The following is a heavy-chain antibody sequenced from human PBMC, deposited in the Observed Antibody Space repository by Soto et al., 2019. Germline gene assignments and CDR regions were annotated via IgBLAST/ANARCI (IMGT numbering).Heavy chain of an antibody. CDR3: AKDLTVVRGASDQDY. V-gene: IGHV3-30*18. CDR1: GFTFSSYG. D-gene: IGHD3-10*01. Sequence: QVQLVESGGGVVQPGRSLRLSCAASGFTFSSYGMHWVRQAPGKGLEWVAVISYDGSNKYYADSVKGRFTISRDNSKNTLYLQMNGLRAEDTAVYYCAKDLTVVRGASDQDYCGQGTLVTVSS. J-gene: IGHJ4*02. CDR2: ISYDGSNK.